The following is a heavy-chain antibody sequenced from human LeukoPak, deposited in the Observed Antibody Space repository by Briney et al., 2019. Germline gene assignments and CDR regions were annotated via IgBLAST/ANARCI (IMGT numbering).Heavy chain of an antibody. V-gene: IGHV4-34*01. J-gene: IGHJ6*03. Sequence: SETLSLTCAVYGGSFSGYYWSWIRQPPGKGLEWIGEINHSGSTNYNPSLKSRVTISVDTSKNQFSLKLSSVTAADTAVYYCATVSDSSSWNYYYYMDVWGKGTTVTISS. CDR3: ATVSDSSSWNYYYYMDV. D-gene: IGHD6-13*01. CDR2: INHSGST. CDR1: GGSFSGYY.